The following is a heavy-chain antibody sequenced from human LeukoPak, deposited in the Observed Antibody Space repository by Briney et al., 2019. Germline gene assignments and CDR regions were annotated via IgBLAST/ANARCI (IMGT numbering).Heavy chain of an antibody. D-gene: IGHD2-15*01. CDR3: ARSCSGGSCYYSGYFEL. CDR1: GGSISSYY. CDR2: IYYSGST. Sequence: SETLSLTCTVSGGSISSYYWSWIRQPPGKGLEWIGYIYYSGSTNYNPSLKSRVTILVDTSKNQFSLKLSSVTAADTAVYYCARSCSGGSCYYSGYFELWGRGTLVTASS. V-gene: IGHV4-59*01. J-gene: IGHJ2*01.